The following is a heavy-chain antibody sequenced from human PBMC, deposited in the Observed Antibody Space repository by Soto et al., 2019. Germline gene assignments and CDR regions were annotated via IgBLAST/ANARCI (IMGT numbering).Heavy chain of an antibody. CDR2: ITNSGTI. Sequence: GGSLRLSCAASGFTFSDYYMSWIRQAPGKGLEWVSYITNSGTIYYADSVKGRFTISRDNAKNLLFLQMNSLRAEDTALYYCARDWNSNDWGQGTLVTVSS. V-gene: IGHV3-11*01. J-gene: IGHJ4*02. CDR1: GFTFSDYY. D-gene: IGHD1-7*01. CDR3: ARDWNSND.